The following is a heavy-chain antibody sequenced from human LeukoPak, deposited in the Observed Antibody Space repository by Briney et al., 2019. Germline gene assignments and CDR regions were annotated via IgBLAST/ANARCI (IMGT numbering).Heavy chain of an antibody. CDR2: IESDGSST. CDR3: ARGSWSAAGTSIDY. Sequence: GGSLRLSCTASGFTFSSYWIHWVRQAPGKGLVWVSRIESDGSSTSYADSVKGRFTISRDNAANTLYLQMNSLRAEDTAVYYCARGSWSAAGTSIDYWGQGTLVTVSS. CDR1: GFTFSSYW. D-gene: IGHD6-13*01. J-gene: IGHJ4*02. V-gene: IGHV3-74*01.